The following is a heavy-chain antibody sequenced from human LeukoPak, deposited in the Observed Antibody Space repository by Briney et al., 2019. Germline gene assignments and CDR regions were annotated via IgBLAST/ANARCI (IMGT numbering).Heavy chain of an antibody. CDR1: GGSISSYY. Sequence: SETLSLTCTVSGGSISSYYWSWIRQPPGKGLEWIGYIYYSGSTNYSPSLKSRVTISVDTSKNQFSLKLSPVTAADTAVYYCARDKNYYGMDVWGQGTTVTVSS. V-gene: IGHV4-59*01. CDR2: IYYSGST. CDR3: ARDKNYYGMDV. J-gene: IGHJ6*02.